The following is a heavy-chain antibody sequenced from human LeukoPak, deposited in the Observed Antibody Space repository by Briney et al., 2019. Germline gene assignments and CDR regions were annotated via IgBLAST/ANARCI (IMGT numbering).Heavy chain of an antibody. V-gene: IGHV1-69*13. CDR2: IIPIFGTA. CDR1: GGTFSSYA. Sequence: GASVKVSCKASGGTFSSYAISWVRQAPGQGLEWMGGIIPIFGTANYAQKFQGRVTITADESTSTAYMELSSLRSEDTAVYYCAILPDRTYYDFWSGSWGQGTLVTVSS. D-gene: IGHD3-3*01. CDR3: AILPDRTYYDFWSGS. J-gene: IGHJ4*02.